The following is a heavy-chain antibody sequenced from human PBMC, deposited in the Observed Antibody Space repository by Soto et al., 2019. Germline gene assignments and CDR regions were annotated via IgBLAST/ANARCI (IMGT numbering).Heavy chain of an antibody. D-gene: IGHD6-19*01. J-gene: IGHJ4*02. Sequence: PGESLKISCKGSGYSFTSYWISWVRQMPGKGLEWMGRIDPSDSYTNYSPSFQGHVTISADKSISTAYLQWSSLKASDTAMYYCAGRNIAVAGKEEGYFDYWGQGTLVTVSS. CDR3: AGRNIAVAGKEEGYFDY. V-gene: IGHV5-10-1*01. CDR2: IDPSDSYT. CDR1: GYSFTSYW.